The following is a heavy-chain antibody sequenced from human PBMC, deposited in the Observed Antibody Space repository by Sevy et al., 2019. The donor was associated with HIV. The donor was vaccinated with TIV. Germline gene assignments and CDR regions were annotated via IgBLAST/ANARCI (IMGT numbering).Heavy chain of an antibody. CDR2: IIPIFGTA. Sequence: ASVKVSCKASGGTFSSYAISWVRQAPGQGLEWMGGIIPIFGTANYAQKFQGRVTITADESTSTAYMELSSLRSEDTAVYYCARDPGRYSGSYPTTNWFDPWGQRTLVTVSS. V-gene: IGHV1-69*13. CDR3: ARDPGRYSGSYPTTNWFDP. CDR1: GGTFSSYA. J-gene: IGHJ5*02. D-gene: IGHD1-26*01.